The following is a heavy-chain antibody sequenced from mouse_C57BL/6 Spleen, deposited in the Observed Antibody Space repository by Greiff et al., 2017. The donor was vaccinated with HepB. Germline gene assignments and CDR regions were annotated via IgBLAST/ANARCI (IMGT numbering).Heavy chain of an antibody. CDR1: GYTFTSYW. V-gene: IGHV1-50*01. CDR3: ARLETTLVAFDV. J-gene: IGHJ2*01. Sequence: QVQLQQPGAELVKPGASVKLSCKASGYTFTSYWMQWVKQRPGQGLEWIGEIDPSDSYTNYNQKFKGKATLTVDTSSSTAYMQLSSLTSEDSAVYYCARLETTLVAFDVWGQGTTLPVSS. CDR2: IDPSDSYT. D-gene: IGHD1-1*01.